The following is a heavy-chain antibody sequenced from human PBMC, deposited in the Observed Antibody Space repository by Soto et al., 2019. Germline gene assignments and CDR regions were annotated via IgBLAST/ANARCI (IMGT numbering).Heavy chain of an antibody. CDR3: ARRWGDAFDI. J-gene: IGHJ3*02. D-gene: IGHD1-26*01. Sequence: QVQLQESGPGLVKPSETLSLTCTVSGGSISSYYWSWIRQPPGKGLEWIGYIYYSGSTNYSPSLKSRVTISVDTSKNQFSLKLSSVTAADTAVYYCARRWGDAFDIWGQGTMVTVSS. V-gene: IGHV4-59*01. CDR1: GGSISSYY. CDR2: IYYSGST.